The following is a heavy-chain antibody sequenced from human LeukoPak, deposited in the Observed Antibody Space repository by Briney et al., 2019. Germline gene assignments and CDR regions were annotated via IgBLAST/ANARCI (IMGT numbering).Heavy chain of an antibody. Sequence: SETLSLTCAVYGGSFSDYYWSWIRQTPGKGLEWIGEINHSGSTNNNPALKSRVTISVDTSKNQFSLKLSSVTAADTAVYYCAGGYRSGWYPIPYFDYGGQGTLVTVSS. J-gene: IGHJ4*02. CDR2: INHSGST. CDR1: GGSFSDYY. CDR3: AGGYRSGWYPIPYFDY. D-gene: IGHD6-13*01. V-gene: IGHV4-34*01.